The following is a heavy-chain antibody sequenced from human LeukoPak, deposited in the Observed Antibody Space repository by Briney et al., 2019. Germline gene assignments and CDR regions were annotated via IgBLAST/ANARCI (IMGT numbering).Heavy chain of an antibody. Sequence: PGGSLRLSCAAPGFTFSSYGMHWVRQAPGKGLEWVAVISYDGSNKYYADSVKGRFTISRDNSKNTLYLQMNSLRAEDTAVYYCAKALYSSSWSPNWFDPWGQGTLVTVSS. D-gene: IGHD6-13*01. CDR1: GFTFSSYG. CDR2: ISYDGSNK. V-gene: IGHV3-30*18. J-gene: IGHJ5*02. CDR3: AKALYSSSWSPNWFDP.